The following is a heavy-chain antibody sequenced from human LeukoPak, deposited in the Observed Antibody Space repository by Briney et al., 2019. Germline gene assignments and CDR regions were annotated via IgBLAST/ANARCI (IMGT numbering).Heavy chain of an antibody. D-gene: IGHD1-26*01. CDR3: ARALVGATGGNFDY. V-gene: IGHV1-69*05. Sequence: RASVKVSCKASGGTFSSYAISWVRQAPGQGLEWMGGIIPIFGTANYAQKFQGRVTITTDESTSTAYMELSSLRPEDTAVYYCARALVGATGGNFDYWGQGTLVTVSS. J-gene: IGHJ4*02. CDR2: IIPIFGTA. CDR1: GGTFSSYA.